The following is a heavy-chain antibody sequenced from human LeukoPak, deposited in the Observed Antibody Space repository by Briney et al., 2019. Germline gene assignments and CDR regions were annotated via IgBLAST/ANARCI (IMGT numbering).Heavy chain of an antibody. V-gene: IGHV3-23*01. J-gene: IGHJ4*02. CDR1: GFTFSSYA. CDR2: ISGSGGST. D-gene: IGHD2-15*01. Sequence: PGGSLRLSCAASGFTFSSYAMSWVRQAPGKGLEWVSAISGSGGSTYYADSVKGRFTTSRDNSKNTLYLQMNSLRAEDTAVYYCAKNFLGYCSGGSCYPVVYWGQGTLVTVSS. CDR3: AKNFLGYCSGGSCYPVVY.